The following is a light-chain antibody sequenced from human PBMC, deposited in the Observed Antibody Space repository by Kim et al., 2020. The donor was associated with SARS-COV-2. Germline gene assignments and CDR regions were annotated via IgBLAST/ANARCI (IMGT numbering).Light chain of an antibody. CDR1: QSIGSW. V-gene: IGKV1-5*01. CDR3: QQYDSYSST. Sequence: DIQMTQSPSTLSASVGDRVTITCRANQSIGSWLAWYQQKPGKAPKLLIYDASRIESGVPSRFSGSESGTEFTPTISSLQPDDFATYYCQQYDSYSSTFGQGTKLEI. J-gene: IGKJ2*01. CDR2: DAS.